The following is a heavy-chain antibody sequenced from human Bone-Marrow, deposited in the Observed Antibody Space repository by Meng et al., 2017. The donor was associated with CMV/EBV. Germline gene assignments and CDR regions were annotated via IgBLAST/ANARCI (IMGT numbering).Heavy chain of an antibody. J-gene: IGHJ4*02. V-gene: IGHV4-34*01. CDR1: GGSFSGYY. D-gene: IGHD3-16*02. CDR2: IYSSGST. Sequence: TEALSLTCAVYGGSFSGYYWCWIRQPPGKGLEWIGSIYSSGSTYYNPSLKSRVTISVDTSKNQFSLKLSSVTAADTAVYYCAREEDDYVWESYRYRGGFDYWGQGTLVTVSS. CDR3: AREEDDYVWESYRYRGGFDY.